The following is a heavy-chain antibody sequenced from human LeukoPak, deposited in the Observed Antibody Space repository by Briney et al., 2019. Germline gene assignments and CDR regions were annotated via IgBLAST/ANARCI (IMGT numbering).Heavy chain of an antibody. CDR3: ARREYSSAWDY. D-gene: IGHD6-6*01. CDR1: GGSISSSSYY. Sequence: PSETLSLTCTVSGGSISSSSYYWGWIRQPPGKGLEWIGSIYYSGSTYYNPSLKSRVTISVDTSKNQFSLKLSSVTAAGTAVYYCARREYSSAWDYWGQGTLVTVSS. CDR2: IYYSGST. J-gene: IGHJ4*02. V-gene: IGHV4-39*01.